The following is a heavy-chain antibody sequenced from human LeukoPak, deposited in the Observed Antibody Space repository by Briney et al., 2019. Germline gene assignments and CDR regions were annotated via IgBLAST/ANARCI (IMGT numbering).Heavy chain of an antibody. D-gene: IGHD3-10*01. Sequence: GGSLRLSCAASGFTFDDYAMHWVRQVPGKGLEWVSGISWNSGNIDYGDSVKGRFTVSRDNSKNTLYLQMNSLRIDDTAVYYCARGGSGTFFNYYPMDVWGLGTTVTVSS. V-gene: IGHV3-9*01. CDR1: GFTFDDYA. CDR2: ISWNSGNI. J-gene: IGHJ6*02. CDR3: ARGGSGTFFNYYPMDV.